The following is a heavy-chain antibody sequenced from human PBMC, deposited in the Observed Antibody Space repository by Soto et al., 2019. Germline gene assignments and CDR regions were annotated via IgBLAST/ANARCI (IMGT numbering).Heavy chain of an antibody. V-gene: IGHV4-4*07. D-gene: IGHD3-3*01. CDR3: ARARGTAVGDY. J-gene: IGHJ4*02. CDR1: GGSISDYY. Sequence: QVQLQESGPGLVKPSETLSLTCTVSGGSISDYYWAWIRQPAGRGLEWIGRIYTTGSTNYNPSLKSRVTLSLDTSKNQFSLTLSPVTAAGTAVYFCARARGTAVGDYWGQGTLGTVSS. CDR2: IYTTGST.